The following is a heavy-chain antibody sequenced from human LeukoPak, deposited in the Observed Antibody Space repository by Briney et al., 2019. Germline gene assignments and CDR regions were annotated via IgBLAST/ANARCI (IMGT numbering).Heavy chain of an antibody. CDR2: IKQDGSEK. D-gene: IGHD3-3*01. Sequence: GGSLRLSCEASGFTFSSYSMNWVRQAPGKGLEWVANIKQDGSEKYYVDSVKGRFTISRDNAKNSLYLQMNSLRAEDTAVYYCARETTIFGDYWGQGTLVTVSS. CDR3: ARETTIFGDY. J-gene: IGHJ4*02. V-gene: IGHV3-7*01. CDR1: GFTFSSYS.